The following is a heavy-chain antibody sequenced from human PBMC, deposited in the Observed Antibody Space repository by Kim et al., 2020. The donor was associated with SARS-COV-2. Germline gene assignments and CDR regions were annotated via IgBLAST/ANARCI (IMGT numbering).Heavy chain of an antibody. CDR2: VYHKSQWDE. D-gene: IGHD5-12*01. J-gene: IGHJ4*01. CDR1: EDSVSSDTAT. CDR3: ARGENHARDFFSHDYALDF. Sequence: SQTLSLTCVISEDSVSSDTATWNWIRESPWRGLEWLGRVYHKSQWDEDYAVSMKTRILVTPDTSKNQFSLQLFSVTPEDTAVYFCARGENHARDFFSHDYALDFWIQGNPVTVSA. V-gene: IGHV6-1*01.